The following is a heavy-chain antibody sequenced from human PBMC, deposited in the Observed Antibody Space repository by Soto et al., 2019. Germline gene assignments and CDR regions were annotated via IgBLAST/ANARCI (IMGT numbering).Heavy chain of an antibody. CDR3: VRDGTKTLRDWFDP. J-gene: IGHJ5*02. D-gene: IGHD1-1*01. Sequence: SETLSLTCTVSGASISGFYWSWIRKSAGKGLEWIGRIYATGTTDYDPSLKSRVMMSVDTSKKQFSLKLRSVTAADTAVYYCVRDGTKTLRDWFDPWGQGISVTVSS. CDR2: IYATGTT. V-gene: IGHV4-4*07. CDR1: GASISGFY.